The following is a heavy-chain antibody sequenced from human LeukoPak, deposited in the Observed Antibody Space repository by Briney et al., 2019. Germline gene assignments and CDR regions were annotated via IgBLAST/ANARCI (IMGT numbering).Heavy chain of an antibody. V-gene: IGHV4-59*01. J-gene: IGHJ4*02. Sequence: SQTLSLTCTVSGGSISSYYWSWIRQPPGKGLEWIGYIYYSGSTNYNPSLKSRVTILVDTSKNQFSLKLSSVTAADTAVYYCARVAGTTRGPYYFDYWGQGTLVTVSS. CDR2: IYYSGST. CDR3: ARVAGTTRGPYYFDY. CDR1: GGSISSYY. D-gene: IGHD1-7*01.